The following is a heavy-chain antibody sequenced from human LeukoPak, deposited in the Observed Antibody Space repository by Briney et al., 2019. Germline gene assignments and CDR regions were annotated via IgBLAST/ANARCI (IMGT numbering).Heavy chain of an antibody. D-gene: IGHD5-18*01. V-gene: IGHV3-23*01. CDR3: ASSGRGYSYGSETPFDY. CDR1: GFSFSSYA. Sequence: GGSLRLSCAASGFSFSSYAMSWVRQAPGKGLEWVSAISGSGGSTYYADSVKGRFTVSRDTSKNTLYLQMNSLRAEDTAVYYCASSGRGYSYGSETPFDYWGQGTLVTVSS. J-gene: IGHJ4*02. CDR2: ISGSGGST.